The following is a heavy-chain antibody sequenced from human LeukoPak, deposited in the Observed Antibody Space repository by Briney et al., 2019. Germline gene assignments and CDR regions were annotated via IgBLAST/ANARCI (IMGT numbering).Heavy chain of an antibody. Sequence: GGSLRLSCAASGFTFSSYGMHWVRQAPGKGLEWVAVIWYDGSNKYYADSVKGRFTISRDNSKNTLYLQMNSLRAEDTAVYYCASRGGSGWDPYFDYWGQGTLVTVSS. CDR2: IWYDGSNK. V-gene: IGHV3-33*08. CDR1: GFTFSSYG. J-gene: IGHJ4*02. CDR3: ASRGGSGWDPYFDY. D-gene: IGHD6-19*01.